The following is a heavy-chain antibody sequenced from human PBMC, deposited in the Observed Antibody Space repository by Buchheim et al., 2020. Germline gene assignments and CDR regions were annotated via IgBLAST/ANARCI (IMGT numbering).Heavy chain of an antibody. J-gene: IGHJ6*02. CDR1: GFTFSSYC. Sequence: QVQLVESGGGLVQPGRSLRLSCAASGFTFSSYCMHWVRQAPGKGLVWVSLISYDGSNKYYADSVKGRFTISRDNSKNTLYLQKNSLREENTAVYDGAKEGEMATTDRHDEYYDMDDWGQGTT. V-gene: IGHV3-30*18. CDR2: ISYDGSNK. CDR3: AKEGEMATTDRHDEYYDMDD. D-gene: IGHD5-24*01.